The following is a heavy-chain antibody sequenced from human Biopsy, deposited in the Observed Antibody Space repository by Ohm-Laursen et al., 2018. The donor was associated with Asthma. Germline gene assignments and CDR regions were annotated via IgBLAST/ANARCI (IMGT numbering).Heavy chain of an antibody. CDR3: ARGGYYGDRRLRNGLEV. V-gene: IGHV1-69*13. Sequence: GASVKVSCKAHGDILTSFGIKWARQAPGQGLECLGGVITIYGTTHTAQKFQGRVTITADESTSTAYMERTSLSKEDTAVYYCARGGYYGDRRLRNGLEVWGQGTPVTGSS. J-gene: IGHJ6*02. D-gene: IGHD4-17*01. CDR1: GDILTSFG. CDR2: VITIYGTT.